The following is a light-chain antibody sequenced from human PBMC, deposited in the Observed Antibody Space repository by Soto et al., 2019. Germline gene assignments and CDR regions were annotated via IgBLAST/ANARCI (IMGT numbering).Light chain of an antibody. J-gene: IGKJ1*01. CDR1: QSISSY. Sequence: DIQMTQSPSSLSASVGDRVTITCRASQSISSYLNWYQQKPGNAPKVLIYAASSLQSGVPSRFSGSGSGTDFTLTISSLQPEDFATYYCQQSYSTPPWTFGQGTKLEIK. CDR3: QQSYSTPPWT. CDR2: AAS. V-gene: IGKV1-39*01.